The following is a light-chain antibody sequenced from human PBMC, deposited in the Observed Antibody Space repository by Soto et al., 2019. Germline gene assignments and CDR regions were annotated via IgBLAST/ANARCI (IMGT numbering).Light chain of an antibody. CDR1: SSNIGPTYD. CDR2: ANT. Sequence: QSVLTQPPSVSGAPGQRVTISCTGSSSNIGPTYDVHWYQQLPGTAPNLLIYANTNRPSGVPDRFSGSKSGTSASLAITGLQSEDEAAYYCQYDDSSLSGYVFGTGTKVTVL. V-gene: IGLV1-40*01. J-gene: IGLJ1*01. CDR3: QYDDSSLSGYV.